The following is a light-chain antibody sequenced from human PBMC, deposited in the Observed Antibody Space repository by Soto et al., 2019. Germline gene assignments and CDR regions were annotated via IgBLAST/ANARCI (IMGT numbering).Light chain of an antibody. CDR1: QPISSW. V-gene: IGKV1-12*01. J-gene: IGKJ4*01. CDR3: QLANSFPT. Sequence: DIQMTQSPSSVSASVGDRVTITCRASQPISSWLAWYQQNPGEAPKIRIFAASTLQNGVPSRFSGSGSGTGFTLTISSLQPEDFATYYCQLANSFPTFGRGTKVDIK. CDR2: AAS.